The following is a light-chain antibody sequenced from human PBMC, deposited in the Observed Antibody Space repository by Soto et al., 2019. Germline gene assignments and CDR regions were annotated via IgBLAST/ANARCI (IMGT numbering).Light chain of an antibody. CDR1: TGAVTSGHY. CDR3: LVIYTGVGEV. J-gene: IGLJ1*01. V-gene: IGLV7-46*01. Sequence: QAVVTQEPSLNVSPGGTVTLTCGSSTGAVTSGHYPHWFQQKPGQAPRTLIYDTSIKHSWTPARFSGSLLGGKAALTLSGAQPEDEADYYCLVIYTGVGEVFGTGTKLTVL. CDR2: DTS.